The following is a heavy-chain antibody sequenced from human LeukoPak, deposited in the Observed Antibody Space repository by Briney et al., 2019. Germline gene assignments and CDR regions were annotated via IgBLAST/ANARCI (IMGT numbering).Heavy chain of an antibody. Sequence: KPGGSLRLSCAASGFTFSDYYMSWIRQAPGKGLEWVSYISSSSSYTKYADSVKGRFTISRDNAKNSLYLQMNSLRAEDTAVYYCARGYSSSWYPGDYWGQGTPVTVSS. CDR3: ARGYSSSWYPGDY. V-gene: IGHV3-11*05. CDR2: ISSSSSYT. D-gene: IGHD6-13*01. J-gene: IGHJ4*02. CDR1: GFTFSDYY.